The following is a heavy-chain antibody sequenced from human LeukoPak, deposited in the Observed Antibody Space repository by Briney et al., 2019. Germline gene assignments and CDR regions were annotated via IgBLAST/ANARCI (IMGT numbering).Heavy chain of an antibody. V-gene: IGHV3-74*01. CDR2: INSDGSST. Sequence: QPGGSLRLSCAASGFTFSSYRMHWVRQAPGKGLVWVSRINSDGSSTSYADSVKGRFTISRDNSKNTLYLQMGSLRAEDMAVYYCARVAPRRPNTYYYDSSGYLDYWGQGTLVTVSS. D-gene: IGHD3-22*01. CDR1: GFTFSSYR. CDR3: ARVAPRRPNTYYYDSSGYLDY. J-gene: IGHJ4*02.